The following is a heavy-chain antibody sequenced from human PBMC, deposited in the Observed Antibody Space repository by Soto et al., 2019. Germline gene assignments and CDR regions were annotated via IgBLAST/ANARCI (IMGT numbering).Heavy chain of an antibody. CDR3: ARLSVDTGYCGGDCPGYFQH. CDR1: GYTFTSYG. CDR2: ISAYNGST. J-gene: IGHJ1*01. Sequence: GASVKVSCKASGYTFTSYGISWVRQAPGQGLEWMGWISAYNGSTNYAQKLQGRVTMTTDTSTSTAYMELRSLRSDDTAVYYCARLSVDTGYCGGDCPGYFQHWGQGTLVTVSS. V-gene: IGHV1-18*01. D-gene: IGHD2-21*02.